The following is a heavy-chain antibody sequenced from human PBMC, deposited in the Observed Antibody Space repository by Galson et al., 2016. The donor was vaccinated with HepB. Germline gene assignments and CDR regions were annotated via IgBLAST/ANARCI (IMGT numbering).Heavy chain of an antibody. D-gene: IGHD1/OR15-1a*01. V-gene: IGHV3-7*01. CDR1: GFIFSDYW. Sequence: SLRLSCAASGFIFSDYWMTWVRQAPGEGLEWVAIIKEDGSEKYHVESVKGRFSISRDNAKNTLYLQMHSLRAEDTALYYCARDTGWNNLQYWGHGSLVTVSS. J-gene: IGHJ4*01. CDR2: IKEDGSEK. CDR3: ARDTGWNNLQY.